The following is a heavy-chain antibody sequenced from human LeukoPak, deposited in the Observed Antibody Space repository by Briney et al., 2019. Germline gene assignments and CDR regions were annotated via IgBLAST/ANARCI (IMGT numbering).Heavy chain of an antibody. D-gene: IGHD6-25*01. CDR3: AKDQRGLDYYYYYMDV. Sequence: GGSLRLSCAASGFTFSSYGMYWVRQAPGKGLEWVAFVRYDGSNKYYADSVKGRFTVSRDNSKNTLCLQMKSLRAEDTAVYYCAKDQRGLDYYYYYMDVWGKGTTVTVSS. CDR1: GFTFSSYG. V-gene: IGHV3-30*02. J-gene: IGHJ6*03. CDR2: VRYDGSNK.